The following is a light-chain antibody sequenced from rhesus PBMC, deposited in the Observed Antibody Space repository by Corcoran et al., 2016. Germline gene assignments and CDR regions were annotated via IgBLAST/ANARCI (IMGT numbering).Light chain of an antibody. V-gene: IGLV2S7*01. CDR1: SSDIGGYNY. CDR3: CSYTLTTTYI. J-gene: IGLJ1*01. Sequence: QSAPTQPPSVSGSPGQSVTISCTGTSSDIGGYNYVSWFQQHPGKAPKLIIYGVNYRPSGVSDRFSGSKSGNAASLTISGLQAEDEADYYCCSYTLTTTYIFGAGTRLTVL. CDR2: GVN.